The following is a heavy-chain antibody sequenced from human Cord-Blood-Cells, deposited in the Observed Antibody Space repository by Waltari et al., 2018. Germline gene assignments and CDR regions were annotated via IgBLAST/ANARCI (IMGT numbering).Heavy chain of an antibody. D-gene: IGHD2-15*01. CDR2: INAGNGNT. Sequence: QVQLVQSGAEVKKPGASVKVSCKASGYTFTSYAMHWVRQAPGQRLAWMGWINAGNGNTKYPQKFQGRVTITRDTSASTAYMELSSLRSEDTAVYYCARDLTPNTLGYCSGGSCYYYYYGMDVWGQGTTVTVSS. CDR3: ARDLTPNTLGYCSGGSCYYYYYGMDV. CDR1: GYTFTSYA. J-gene: IGHJ6*02. V-gene: IGHV1-3*01.